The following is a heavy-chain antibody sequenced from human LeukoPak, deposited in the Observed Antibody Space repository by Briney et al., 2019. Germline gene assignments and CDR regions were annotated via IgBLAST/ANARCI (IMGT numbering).Heavy chain of an antibody. D-gene: IGHD1-7*01. V-gene: IGHV4-4*07. CDR2: IYTSGST. Sequence: PSETLSLTCTVSGGSISSYYWSWIRQPAGKGLEWIGRIYTSGSTNYNPSLKSRVTISVDKSKNQFSLKLSSVTAADTAVYYCARDINWNYEDWFDPWGQGTLVTVSS. J-gene: IGHJ5*02. CDR1: GGSISSYY. CDR3: ARDINWNYEDWFDP.